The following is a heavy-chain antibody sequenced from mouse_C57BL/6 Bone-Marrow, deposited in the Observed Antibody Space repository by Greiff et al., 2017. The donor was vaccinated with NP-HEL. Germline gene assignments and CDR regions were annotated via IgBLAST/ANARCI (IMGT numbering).Heavy chain of an antibody. D-gene: IGHD4-1*02. J-gene: IGHJ2*01. Sequence: LQESGPELVKPGASVKISCKASGYAFSSSWMNWVKQRPGKGLEWIGRIYPGDGDTNYNGKFKGKATLTADKSSSTAYMQLSSLTSEDSAVYFCARSGATGREYYFDYWGQGTTLTVSS. V-gene: IGHV1-82*01. CDR2: IYPGDGDT. CDR3: ARSGATGREYYFDY. CDR1: GYAFSSSW.